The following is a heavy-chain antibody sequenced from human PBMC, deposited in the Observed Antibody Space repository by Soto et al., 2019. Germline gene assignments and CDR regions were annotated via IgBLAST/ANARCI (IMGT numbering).Heavy chain of an antibody. CDR3: ARRSRIAAAGTWFDP. V-gene: IGHV4-59*08. D-gene: IGHD6-13*01. Sequence: SETLSLTCTVSGGSISNYYWSWIRQPTGKGLEWIGYIYYSGSTNYNPSLKSRVTISVDTSKNQFSLKLSSVTAADTAVYYCARRSRIAAAGTWFDPWGQGTLVTVPQ. J-gene: IGHJ5*02. CDR2: IYYSGST. CDR1: GGSISNYY.